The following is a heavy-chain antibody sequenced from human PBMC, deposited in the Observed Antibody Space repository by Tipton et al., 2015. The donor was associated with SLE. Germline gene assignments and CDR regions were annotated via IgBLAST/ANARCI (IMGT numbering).Heavy chain of an antibody. CDR2: ISGSGGST. D-gene: IGHD3-3*01. Sequence: SLISCAASGFTFSSYAMSWVRQAPGKGLEWVSAISGSGGSTYYADSVKGRFTISRDNSKNTLYLQMNSLRAEDTAVYYCAKEGRRGVYLGVVIAPPDVFDIGGQGKMVTVSS. CDR3: AKEGRRGVYLGVVIAPPDVFDI. V-gene: IGHV3-23*01. CDR1: GFTFSSYA. J-gene: IGHJ3*02.